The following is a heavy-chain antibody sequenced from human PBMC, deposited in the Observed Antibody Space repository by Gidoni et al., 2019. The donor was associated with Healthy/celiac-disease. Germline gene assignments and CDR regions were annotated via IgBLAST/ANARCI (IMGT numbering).Heavy chain of an antibody. V-gene: IGHV3-23*01. CDR3: AKGDSVDY. CDR2: ISGSGGST. CDR1: GFTFSSYA. J-gene: IGHJ4*02. Sequence: EVQLLESGGGLVQPGGSLRLSCAASGFTFSSYAMSWVRQAPGKGLEWASAISGSGGSTYYEDSVKGRCTISRDNSKNTLYLQMNSLRDEDTAVYYCAKGDSVDYWGQGTLVTVSS.